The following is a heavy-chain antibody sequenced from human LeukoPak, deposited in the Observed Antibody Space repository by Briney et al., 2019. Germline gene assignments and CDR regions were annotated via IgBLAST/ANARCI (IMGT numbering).Heavy chain of an antibody. Sequence: SSETLSLTCTVSGGSISSYFWSWIRQPPGKGLEWIGYIYYSGSTNYNPSLKSRVTMSVDTPKNQFSLKLSSVTAADTAIYYCARMDRAVAGRIAYWGQGPWSPSPQ. D-gene: IGHD6-19*01. CDR1: GGSISSYF. CDR2: IYYSGST. V-gene: IGHV4-59*08. CDR3: ARMDRAVAGRIAY. J-gene: IGHJ4*02.